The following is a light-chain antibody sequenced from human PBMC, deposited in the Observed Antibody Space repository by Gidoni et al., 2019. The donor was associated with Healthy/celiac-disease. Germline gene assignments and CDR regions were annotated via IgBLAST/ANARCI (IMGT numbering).Light chain of an antibody. CDR2: RNN. Sequence: QSVLPQPPSASGTPGQRVTISCSGNSSNIGSNYVYWYQQLPGTAPKLLIYRNNQRPSGVPDRFAGSKSGTSASLAISGLRSEDEADYYCAAWDDSLSGPGVFGGGTKLTVL. V-gene: IGLV1-47*01. J-gene: IGLJ2*01. CDR1: SSNIGSNY. CDR3: AAWDDSLSGPGV.